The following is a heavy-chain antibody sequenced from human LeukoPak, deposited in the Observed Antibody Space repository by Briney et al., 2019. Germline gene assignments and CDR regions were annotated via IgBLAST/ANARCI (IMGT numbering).Heavy chain of an antibody. CDR3: ARDRTADDYIWGSYRHFDY. D-gene: IGHD3-16*02. CDR2: IIPIFGTA. Sequence: ASVKVSCKPSGCTFSSYAISWVRQAPGQGLEWMGWIIPIFGTANYEQKFQGRVTITVDESTSTAYMELSSLRSEDTAVYYCARDRTADDYIWGSYRHFDYWGQGTLVTVSS. V-gene: IGHV1-69*13. CDR1: GCTFSSYA. J-gene: IGHJ4*02.